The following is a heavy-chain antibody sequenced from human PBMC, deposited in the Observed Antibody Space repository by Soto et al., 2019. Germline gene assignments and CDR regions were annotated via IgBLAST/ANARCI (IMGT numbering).Heavy chain of an antibody. J-gene: IGHJ6*02. Sequence: PSETLSLTCTVSGGSVSSGSYYWSWIRQPPGKGLEWIGYIYYSGSTNYNPSLKSRVTISVDTSKNQFSLKLSSVTAADTAVYYCARAQGLPDTYYYYYYGMDVWGQGTTVTVSS. V-gene: IGHV4-61*01. CDR3: ARAQGLPDTYYYYYYGMDV. CDR1: GGSVSSGSYY. CDR2: IYYSGST.